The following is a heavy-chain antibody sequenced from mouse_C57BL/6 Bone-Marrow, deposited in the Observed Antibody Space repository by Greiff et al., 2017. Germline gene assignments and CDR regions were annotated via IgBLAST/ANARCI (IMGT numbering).Heavy chain of an antibody. CDR2: ISSGGSYT. V-gene: IGHV5-6*01. CDR3: RRGFYPKYFDY. Sequence: EVQLVASGGDLVKPGGSLKLSCAASGFTFSSYGMSWVRQTPDKRLEWVATISSGGSYTYYPDSVKGRFTISRDNAKNTLYLQMSSLKSEDIAMYYCRRGFYPKYFDYWGQGTTLTVSS. CDR1: GFTFSSYG. J-gene: IGHJ2*01.